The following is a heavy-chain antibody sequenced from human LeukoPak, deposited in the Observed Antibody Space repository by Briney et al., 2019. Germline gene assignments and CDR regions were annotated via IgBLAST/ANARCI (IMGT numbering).Heavy chain of an antibody. D-gene: IGHD2-2*01. CDR3: ARKYCSTTSCLFDN. Sequence: PGGSLRLSCAASGFTFSSYEMNWVRQAPGKGLQWVSDISSSVTTIYYADSVKGRFTISRDNAKNSLYLQMNSLRAEDTAVYYCARKYCSTTSCLFDNWGQGTVATVSS. V-gene: IGHV3-48*03. CDR1: GFTFSSYE. CDR2: ISSSVTTI. J-gene: IGHJ4*02.